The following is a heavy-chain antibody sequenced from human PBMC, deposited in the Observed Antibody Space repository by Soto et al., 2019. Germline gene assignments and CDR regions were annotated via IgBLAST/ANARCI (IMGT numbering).Heavy chain of an antibody. CDR3: AKTESFNGYYNAFDY. CDR1: GFPFSGYA. V-gene: IGHV3-23*01. D-gene: IGHD3-9*01. Sequence: PGGSLRLSCAASGFPFSGYAVTWVRQAPGKGLEWVSAISGSGASTYYADSVKGRFTISRDNPKNTLHLQMNSLRAEDTAVYYCAKTESFNGYYNAFDYWGRGAQVTVSS. CDR2: ISGSGAST. J-gene: IGHJ4*02.